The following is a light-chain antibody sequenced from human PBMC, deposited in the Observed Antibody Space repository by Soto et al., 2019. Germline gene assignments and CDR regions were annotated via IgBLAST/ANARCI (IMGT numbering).Light chain of an antibody. CDR2: EGS. V-gene: IGLV2-23*03. CDR1: SSDVGSYNL. Sequence: QSALTQPASVSGSPGQSITISCTETSSDVGSYNLVSWYQQHPGKAPKLMIYEGSKRPSGVSNRFSGSKSGNTASLTISGLQAEDEADYYCCSYAGSYTFVVFGGGTKLTVL. J-gene: IGLJ3*02. CDR3: CSYAGSYTFVV.